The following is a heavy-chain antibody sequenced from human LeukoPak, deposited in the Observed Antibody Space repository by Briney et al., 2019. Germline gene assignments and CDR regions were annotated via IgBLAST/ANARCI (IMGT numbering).Heavy chain of an antibody. CDR1: GDSFTKYY. Sequence: ASVNVSCKASGDSFTKYYMHWVRQAPGQGLEWMGIINPSDGSTTYTQKFQGRVTMTTDTSTSTVNMELSSLRSEDTAVYYCAPSVRSGGSYYFDYWGQGTLVTVSS. D-gene: IGHD2-15*01. CDR3: APSVRSGGSYYFDY. J-gene: IGHJ4*02. CDR2: INPSDGST. V-gene: IGHV1-46*01.